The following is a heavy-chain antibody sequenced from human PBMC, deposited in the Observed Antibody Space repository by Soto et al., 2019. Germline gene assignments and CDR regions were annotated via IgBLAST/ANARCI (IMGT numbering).Heavy chain of an antibody. J-gene: IGHJ4*02. D-gene: IGHD3-3*01. V-gene: IGHV3-21*01. CDR1: GFIFSTYG. CDR3: ARDGSYDFWSGYYDY. CDR2: ISSSSSNI. Sequence: GGSLRLSCAASGFIFSTYGMHWVRQVPGKGLEWVSSISSSSSNIYYTDSVKGRFTISRDNAKNSLYLQMNSLRAEDTAVYYCARDGSYDFWSGYYDYWGQGTLVTVSS.